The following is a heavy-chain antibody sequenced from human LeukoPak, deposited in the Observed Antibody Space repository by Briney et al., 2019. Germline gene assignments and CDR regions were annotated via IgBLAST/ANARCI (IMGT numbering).Heavy chain of an antibody. Sequence: PSETLSLTCAVYDGSYSGYYWSWIRQPPGKGLEWIGEINHSGSTNYNPSLKSRVTISVDTSKNQFSLKLSSVTAADTAVYYCASLSIVGASDYWGQGTLVTVSS. J-gene: IGHJ4*02. CDR3: ASLSIVGASDY. CDR2: INHSGST. D-gene: IGHD1-26*01. CDR1: DGSYSGYY. V-gene: IGHV4-34*01.